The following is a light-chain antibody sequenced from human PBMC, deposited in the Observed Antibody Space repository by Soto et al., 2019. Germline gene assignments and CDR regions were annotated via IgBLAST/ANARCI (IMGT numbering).Light chain of an antibody. CDR3: SSYTTSTTLHYV. V-gene: IGLV2-14*01. J-gene: IGLJ1*01. CDR2: DVS. CDR1: SSDVGGYNY. Sequence: QSALTQPASVSGSPGQSITISCTGTSSDVGGYNYVSWYQQHPGKAPKLMISDVSNRPSGVSNRFSGSKSGNTASLTISGRQAEDEDDYYCSSYTTSTTLHYVFGTGTKLTVL.